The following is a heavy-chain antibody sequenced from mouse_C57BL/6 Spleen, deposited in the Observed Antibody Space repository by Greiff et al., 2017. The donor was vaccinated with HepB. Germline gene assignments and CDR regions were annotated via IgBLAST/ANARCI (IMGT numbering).Heavy chain of an antibody. D-gene: IGHD1-1*01. J-gene: IGHJ2*01. V-gene: IGHV5-4*03. CDR3: ARVGTTVVAKDY. CDR2: ISDGGSYT. CDR1: GFTFSSYA. Sequence: EVMLVESGGGLVKPGGSLKLSCAASGFTFSSYAMSWVRQTPEKRLEWVATISDGGSYTYYPDNVKGRFTISRDNAKNNLYLQMSHLKSEDTAMYYCARVGTTVVAKDYWGQGTTLTVSS.